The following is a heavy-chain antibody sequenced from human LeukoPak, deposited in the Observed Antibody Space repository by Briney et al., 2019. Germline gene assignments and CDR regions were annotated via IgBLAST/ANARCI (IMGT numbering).Heavy chain of an antibody. J-gene: IGHJ4*02. V-gene: IGHV4-34*01. Sequence: PSETLSLICAVYGGSFSGYYWSWIRQPPGKGLEWIGEINHSGSTNYNPSLKSRVTISVDTSKNQFSLKLSSVTAADTAVYYCARGRTNDYWGQGTLVTVSS. CDR1: GGSFSGYY. CDR2: INHSGST. CDR3: ARGRTNDY.